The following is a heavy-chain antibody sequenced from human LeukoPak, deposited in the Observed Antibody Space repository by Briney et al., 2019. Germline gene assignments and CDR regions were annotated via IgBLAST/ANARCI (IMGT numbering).Heavy chain of an antibody. D-gene: IGHD4-17*01. Sequence: ASVKVSCKASGYTFTSYGISWVRQAPGQGLEWMGWISAYNGNTNYAQKLQGRVTMTTDTSTSTAYMELRSLRSDDTAVYYCARAMTTVTSSGGYYYYMDVWGKGTTVTVSS. CDR1: GYTFTSYG. V-gene: IGHV1-18*01. CDR3: ARAMTTVTSSGGYYYYMDV. J-gene: IGHJ6*03. CDR2: ISAYNGNT.